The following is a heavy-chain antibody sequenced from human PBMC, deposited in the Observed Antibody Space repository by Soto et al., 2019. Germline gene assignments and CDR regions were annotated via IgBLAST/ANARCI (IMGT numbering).Heavy chain of an antibody. J-gene: IGHJ4*02. CDR3: AKMVHGGYVSYFDS. D-gene: IGHD5-12*01. CDR2: TSGSGDTT. V-gene: IGHV3-23*01. CDR1: GFTFTSYA. Sequence: PGGSLRLSCEASGFTFTSYARSWFRQAPGKGLEWVSATSGSGDTTYYADSVKGRFTISRDNSEKRLYLQMNSLRAEDTAVYYCAKMVHGGYVSYFDSWGQGTLVTVSS.